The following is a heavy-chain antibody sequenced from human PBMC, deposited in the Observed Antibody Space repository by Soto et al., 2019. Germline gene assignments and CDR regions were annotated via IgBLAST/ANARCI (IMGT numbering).Heavy chain of an antibody. J-gene: IGHJ5*02. CDR2: IIPIFGTA. D-gene: IGHD2-2*01. V-gene: IGHV1-69*18. CDR1: GGTFSSYA. Sequence: QVQLVQSGAEVKKPGSSVKVSCKASGGTFSSYAISWVRQAPGQGLEWMGRIIPIFGTANYAQKFQGRVTITADESTSTDYMELSSLRSEDTAVYYCARDKYCSSTSCYGWFDPWGQGTLVTVSS. CDR3: ARDKYCSSTSCYGWFDP.